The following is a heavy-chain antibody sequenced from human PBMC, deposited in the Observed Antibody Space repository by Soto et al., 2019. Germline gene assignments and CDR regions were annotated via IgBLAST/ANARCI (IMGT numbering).Heavy chain of an antibody. CDR1: GYTFTSYD. D-gene: IGHD3-9*01. Sequence: QVQLVQSGAEVKKPGASVKVSCKASGYTFTSYDINWVRQATGQGLEWMGWMNTNSGNTGYAQKFQGRVTMTRNTSISTAYMELSSLRSDDAAVYYCARTVQELDYDILTGNYYYYDYMDVWGKGTTLTVSS. J-gene: IGHJ6*03. V-gene: IGHV1-8*01. CDR3: ARTVQELDYDILTGNYYYYDYMDV. CDR2: MNTNSGNT.